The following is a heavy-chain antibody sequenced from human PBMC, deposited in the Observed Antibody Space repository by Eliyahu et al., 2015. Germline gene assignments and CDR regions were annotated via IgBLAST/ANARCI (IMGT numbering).Heavy chain of an antibody. Sequence: QVQLVQSGAEVKKPGASVRVSCKASGYIFTGHYMHWVRQAPGQGLEWMGWINPDRGGTKFAQKFQDRVTMTRDTSITTAYMELSGLTSEDTAVYYCARDRENFDFWSGYKIPYFDTWGHGTLVTVSS. CDR1: GYIFTGHY. CDR2: INPDRGGT. CDR3: ARDRENFDFWSGYKIPYFDT. V-gene: IGHV1-2*02. D-gene: IGHD3-3*01. J-gene: IGHJ4*01.